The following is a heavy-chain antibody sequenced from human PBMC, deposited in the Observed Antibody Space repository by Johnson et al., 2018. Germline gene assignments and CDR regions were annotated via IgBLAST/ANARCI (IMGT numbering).Heavy chain of an antibody. V-gene: IGHV3-30*18. CDR1: GFTFSSYG. D-gene: IGHD3-10*01. J-gene: IGHJ3*02. CDR3: AKFVTMFRGDHNGAFDI. CDR2: ISYDGSNQ. Sequence: QVQLVESGGGVVQPGRSXRLSCEASGFTFSSYGMHWVRQAPGKGLEWVAVISYDGSNQYYADSVKGRFTISRDNSKNTLYLQMNSLRAEDTAVYYCAKFVTMFRGDHNGAFDIWGQGTMVTVSA.